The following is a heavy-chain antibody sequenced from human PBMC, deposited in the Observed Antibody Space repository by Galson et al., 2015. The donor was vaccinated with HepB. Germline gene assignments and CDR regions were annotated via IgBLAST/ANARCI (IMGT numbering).Heavy chain of an antibody. CDR2: INADNGNK. CDR1: GYTFTTYA. J-gene: IGHJ6*02. CDR3: ARIPLVRKMDWLRRGIRSPINHGLDL. Sequence: SVKVSCKASGYTFTTYAVHWVRQGPGQRPEWMGWINADNGNKKYSQKFQERVTMTRDTSANTAYMELSSLRSEDTAVYYCARIPLVRKMDWLRRGIRSPINHGLDLWGQGTTVIVSS. V-gene: IGHV1-3*01. D-gene: IGHD3-3*01.